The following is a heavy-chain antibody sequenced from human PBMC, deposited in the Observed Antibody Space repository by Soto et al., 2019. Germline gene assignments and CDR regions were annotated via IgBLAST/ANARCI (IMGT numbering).Heavy chain of an antibody. CDR1: GFTFSSYG. CDR2: MWYDGSNK. Sequence: GGSLRLSCAASGFTFSSYGMHWVRQAPGKGLEWVAVMWYDGSNKYYADSVKGRFTISRDNSKNTLYLQMNSLRAEDTAVYYCARDIVVVVAATPDHDAFDIWGQGTMVTVSS. J-gene: IGHJ3*02. D-gene: IGHD2-15*01. CDR3: ARDIVVVVAATPDHDAFDI. V-gene: IGHV3-33*01.